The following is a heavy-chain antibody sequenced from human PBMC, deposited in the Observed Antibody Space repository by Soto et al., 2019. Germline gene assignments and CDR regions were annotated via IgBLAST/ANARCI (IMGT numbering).Heavy chain of an antibody. V-gene: IGHV3-30*18. CDR3: AKDPSYDSSGYLAN. Sequence: PGGSLRLSCAASGFTFSSYGMHWVRQAPGKGLEWVAVISYDGSNKYYADSVKGRFTISRDNSKNTLYLQMNSLRAEDTAVYYCAKDPSYDSSGYLANWGQGTLVTVSS. CDR2: ISYDGSNK. CDR1: GFTFSSYG. J-gene: IGHJ4*02. D-gene: IGHD3-22*01.